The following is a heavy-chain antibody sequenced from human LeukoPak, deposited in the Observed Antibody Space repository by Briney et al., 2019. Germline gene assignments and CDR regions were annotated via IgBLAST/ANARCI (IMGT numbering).Heavy chain of an antibody. V-gene: IGHV4-38-2*02. CDR2: ISHSGST. J-gene: IGHJ5*02. Sequence: PSETLSLTCSVAGYSISSGYYWGWIRQPPGKGLEWIGSISHSGSTYYNPSLKGRVTISVDTAKNQFSLKLSSVTAADTAVYYCAREAAGLLWFGSPKNWFDPWGQGTLVTVSS. D-gene: IGHD3-10*01. CDR3: AREAAGLLWFGSPKNWFDP. CDR1: GYSISSGYY.